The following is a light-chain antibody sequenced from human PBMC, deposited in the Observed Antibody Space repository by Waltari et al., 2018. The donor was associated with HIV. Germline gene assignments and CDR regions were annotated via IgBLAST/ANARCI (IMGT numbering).Light chain of an antibody. J-gene: IGKJ3*01. CDR3: QQSYSSPLT. CDR2: DAS. Sequence: DIQMTQSPSPLSASVGDSVRITCRASQTVHNKVTWYQQKPGKAPQVLIYDASTLQSGVPSRFRGGGSGTDFTLTITSLQPDDFATYFCQQSYSSPLTFGPGTKVDIK. V-gene: IGKV1-39*01. CDR1: QTVHNK.